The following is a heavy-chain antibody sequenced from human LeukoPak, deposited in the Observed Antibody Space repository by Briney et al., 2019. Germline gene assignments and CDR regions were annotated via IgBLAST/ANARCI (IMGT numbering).Heavy chain of an antibody. V-gene: IGHV3-30*14. Sequence: GGSLRLSCAASGLTFSSYAMHWVRQAPGKGLEWVAVISYDGSNKYYADSVKGRFTISRDNSKNTLYLQMSSLRAEDTAVYYCARATSSQVRPFDIWGQGTMVTVSS. D-gene: IGHD3-10*01. CDR3: ARATSSQVRPFDI. CDR2: ISYDGSNK. CDR1: GLTFSSYA. J-gene: IGHJ3*02.